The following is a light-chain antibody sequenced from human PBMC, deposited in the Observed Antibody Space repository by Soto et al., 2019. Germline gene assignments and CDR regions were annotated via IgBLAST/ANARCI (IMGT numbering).Light chain of an antibody. J-gene: IGKJ2*01. CDR3: QQLKTYPYT. Sequence: IQLTQSPSSLSASVGDRVTLTCRASQDINKFLAWFQQTPGKAPKLLVYSASPLHSGVPSRFSGSGSGTDFALTISSLQPEDFANYYCQQLKTYPYTFGQGTRLDIK. CDR2: SAS. V-gene: IGKV1-9*01. CDR1: QDINKF.